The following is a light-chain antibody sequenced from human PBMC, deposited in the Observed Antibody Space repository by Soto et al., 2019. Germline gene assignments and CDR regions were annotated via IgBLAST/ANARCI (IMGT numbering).Light chain of an antibody. CDR2: WAS. Sequence: DTMMTQSPDSLPVSMRQSSTITCKSSQIVSNSSNNKNYLAWYQQKPGQPPKLLIYWASTRKSRVPDRFSGSGSGTDFTLTITSLQAEDVAVYYCQQYYSTPPLNFGQGTRREIK. J-gene: IGKJ5*01. V-gene: IGKV4-1*01. CDR1: QIVSNSSNNKNY. CDR3: QQYYSTPPLN.